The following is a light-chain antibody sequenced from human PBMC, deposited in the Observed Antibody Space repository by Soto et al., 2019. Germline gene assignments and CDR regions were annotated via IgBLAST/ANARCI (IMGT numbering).Light chain of an antibody. CDR3: IQYTYWPHT. CDR2: KAS. Sequence: DVMMTQCPLSLPVTLGQPASISFSSGQSLVYSDVHIHLMWFQQRPGHSPRRLIDKASTRDSGVPHKFSGSGSGTQFTLEISRVEAEDVAVYYCIQYTYWPHTFGQGTRLEIK. J-gene: IGKJ5*01. CDR1: QSLVYSDVHIH. V-gene: IGKV2-30*01.